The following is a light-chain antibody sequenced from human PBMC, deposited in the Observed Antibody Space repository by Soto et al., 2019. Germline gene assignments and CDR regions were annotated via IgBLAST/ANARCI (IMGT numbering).Light chain of an antibody. Sequence: QSALTQPPSASGSPGQSVTISCTGTSSDVGGYNYVSWFQQHPGKAPKLIIHEVNQRPSGVPDRFSGSKSGNTASLTVSGLQAEDEADYYCSSYAGSNIFYVFGTGTKLTVL. J-gene: IGLJ1*01. CDR1: SSDVGGYNY. CDR2: EVN. V-gene: IGLV2-8*01. CDR3: SSYAGSNIFYV.